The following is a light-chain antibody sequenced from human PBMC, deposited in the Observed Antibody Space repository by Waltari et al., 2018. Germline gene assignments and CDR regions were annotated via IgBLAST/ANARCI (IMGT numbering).Light chain of an antibody. CDR1: SSDVGGYNY. CDR2: DVS. Sequence: QSALTQPASVSGSPGQSITISCTGTSSDVGGYNYVSWYHQHPGKAPKLMISDVSKRPSGVSNRFTGSKSDNTASLTISVLQAEDEADYYCSSYTSSSTWVFGGGTKLTVL. V-gene: IGLV2-14*01. J-gene: IGLJ3*02. CDR3: SSYTSSSTWV.